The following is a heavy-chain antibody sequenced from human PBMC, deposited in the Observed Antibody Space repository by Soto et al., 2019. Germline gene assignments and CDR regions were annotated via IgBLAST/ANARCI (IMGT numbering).Heavy chain of an antibody. D-gene: IGHD2-2*01. CDR2: IIPIFGTA. CDR1: GGTFSSYA. Sequence: SVKVSCKASGGTFSSYAISWVRQAPGQGLEWMGGIIPIFGTANYAQKFQGRVTVTADESTSTAYMELSSLRSEDTAVYYCARAAGCSSTSCSNWFDPWGQGTLVTVSS. V-gene: IGHV1-69*13. J-gene: IGHJ5*02. CDR3: ARAAGCSSTSCSNWFDP.